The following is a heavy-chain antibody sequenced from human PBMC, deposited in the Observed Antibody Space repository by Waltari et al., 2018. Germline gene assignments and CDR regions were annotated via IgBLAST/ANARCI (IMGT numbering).Heavy chain of an antibody. CDR1: GFTLSHYW. Sequence: EVQVVDSGGGLVQPGGSLRLSCAASGFTLSHYWIHWVRQAPGKGLVWVSIMSADGSVRRYADSVKGRFTISRDNVKNMLYLQMDSLRAEDTAVYYCARDGGRNLDYWGQGTLVVVSS. CDR2: MSADGSVR. D-gene: IGHD6-25*01. CDR3: ARDGGRNLDY. J-gene: IGHJ4*02. V-gene: IGHV3-74*01.